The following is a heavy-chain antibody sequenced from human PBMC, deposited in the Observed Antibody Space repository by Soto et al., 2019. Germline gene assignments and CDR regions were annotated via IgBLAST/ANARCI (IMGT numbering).Heavy chain of an antibody. CDR3: TRGLLWFGELNC. V-gene: IGHV3-49*04. D-gene: IGHD3-10*01. CDR1: GFTFGDYA. CDR2: IRSKAYGGTT. J-gene: IGHJ4*02. Sequence: LRLSCTASGFTFGDYAMCWVRQAPGKGLEWVGFIRSKAYGGTTEYAASVKGRFTISRDDSKSIAYLQMNSLKTEDTAVYYCTRGLLWFGELNCWGQGTLVTVSS.